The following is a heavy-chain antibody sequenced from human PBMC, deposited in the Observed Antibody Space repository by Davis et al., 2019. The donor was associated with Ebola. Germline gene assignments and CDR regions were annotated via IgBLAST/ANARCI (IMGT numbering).Heavy chain of an antibody. Sequence: ASVKVSCKASGYTFTSYAMHWVRQAPGQRLEWMGWINAGNGNTKYSQKFQGRVTITRDTSASTAYMELSSLRSEDTAVYYCARGSKYYDFWSGYYRNNWFDPWGQGTLVTVSS. CDR2: INAGNGNT. CDR1: GYTFTSYA. V-gene: IGHV1-3*01. J-gene: IGHJ5*02. CDR3: ARGSKYYDFWSGYYRNNWFDP. D-gene: IGHD3-3*01.